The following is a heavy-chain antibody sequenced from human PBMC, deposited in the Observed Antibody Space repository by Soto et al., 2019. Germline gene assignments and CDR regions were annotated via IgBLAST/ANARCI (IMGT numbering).Heavy chain of an antibody. J-gene: IGHJ6*02. CDR2: INPSGGST. CDR3: EREDSSTSSDYGMDV. CDR1: GYTFTGYY. V-gene: IGHV1-46*01. Sequence: ASVKVSCKASGYTFTGYYMHWVRQAPGQGLEWMGIINPSGGSTSYAQKFQGRVTMTRDTSTSTVYMELSSLRSEDTAVYYCEREDSSTSSDYGMDVWGQGTTVTVSS. D-gene: IGHD6-13*01.